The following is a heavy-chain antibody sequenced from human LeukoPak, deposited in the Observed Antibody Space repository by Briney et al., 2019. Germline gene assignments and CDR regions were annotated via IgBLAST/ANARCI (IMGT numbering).Heavy chain of an antibody. CDR2: ISAYNGNT. CDR3: ARVAPDTAMVRGYYYMDV. J-gene: IGHJ6*03. D-gene: IGHD5-18*01. CDR1: GYTFTSYG. Sequence: ASVKVSCKASGYTFTSYGISWVRQAPGQGLEGMGRISAYNGNTNYAQKLQGRVTMTTDTSPSTAYMELRSLRSDDTAVYYCARVAPDTAMVRGYYYMDVWGKGTTVTVSS. V-gene: IGHV1-18*01.